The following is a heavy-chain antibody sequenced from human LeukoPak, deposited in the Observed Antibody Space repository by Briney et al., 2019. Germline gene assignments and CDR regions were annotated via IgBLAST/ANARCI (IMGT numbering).Heavy chain of an antibody. V-gene: IGHV3-73*01. Sequence: GGSLKLPCAASGFTFSGSAMHWVRQASGKGLEWVGRIRSKANSYATAYAASVKGRFTISRDDSKNTAYLQMNSLKTEDTAVYYCTRLQGLRPFDYWGQGTLVTVSS. CDR1: GFTFSGSA. CDR3: TRLQGLRPFDY. CDR2: IRSKANSYAT. J-gene: IGHJ4*02. D-gene: IGHD6-25*01.